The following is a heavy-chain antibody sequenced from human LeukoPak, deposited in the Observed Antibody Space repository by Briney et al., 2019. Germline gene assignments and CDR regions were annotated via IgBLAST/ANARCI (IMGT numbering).Heavy chain of an antibody. D-gene: IGHD6-19*01. V-gene: IGHV3-74*01. CDR3: ARGHVPGTDRHWDY. CDR2: IISDGSAT. J-gene: IGHJ4*02. CDR1: GFTFSSHW. Sequence: PGGSLRLSCAASGFTFSSHWMHWVRQAPGKGLVWVSRIISDGSATSYADSVKCRFTISRDNAKNTLYLQMNSLRVDDTAVYYCARGHVPGTDRHWDYWGQGILVTVSS.